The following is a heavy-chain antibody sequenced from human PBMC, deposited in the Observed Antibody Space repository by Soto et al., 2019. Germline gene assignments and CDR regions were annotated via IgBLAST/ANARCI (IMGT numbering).Heavy chain of an antibody. CDR1: GFTFSSYW. CDR3: ARDRPYSGSSHFDY. CDR2: IKQDGSEK. V-gene: IGHV3-7*01. J-gene: IGHJ4*02. D-gene: IGHD1-26*01. Sequence: EVQLVESGGGLVQPGGSLRLSCAASGFTFSSYWMSWVRQAPGKGLEWVANIKQDGSEKYYVDSVKGRFTISRDNAKNSLYLQMNSLRAEDTAVYYCARDRPYSGSSHFDYWGQGTLVTVSS.